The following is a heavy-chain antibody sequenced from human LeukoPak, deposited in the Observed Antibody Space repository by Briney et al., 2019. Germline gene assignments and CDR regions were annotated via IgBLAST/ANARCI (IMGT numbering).Heavy chain of an antibody. CDR2: IYPGDSDT. V-gene: IGHV5-51*01. CDR1: RYSFTNYW. CDR3: ARRVDSYWFFDY. D-gene: IGHD1-26*01. J-gene: IGHJ4*02. Sequence: NRGESLKISCKCSRYSFTNYWIGWVRQMPGKGLEWMGIIYPGDSDTRYIPSFQGQVTTSADKSINTAYLQWSSLKASDTAMYYCARRVDSYWFFDYWGQGTLVTVSS.